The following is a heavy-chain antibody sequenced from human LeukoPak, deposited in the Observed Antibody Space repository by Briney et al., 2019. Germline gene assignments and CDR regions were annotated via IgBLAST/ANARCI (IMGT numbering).Heavy chain of an antibody. Sequence: PGRSLRLSCAASGFTFSRYGMHWVRQAPGKGLEWVAVIWYDGNNKYSADSVKGRFTISRDKSKNTLYLQMNSLRAGDTAVYYCAKSTSSEYDIYHFDYWGQGTLVTVSS. D-gene: IGHD3-9*01. J-gene: IGHJ4*02. CDR1: GFTFSRYG. V-gene: IGHV3-33*03. CDR3: AKSTSSEYDIYHFDY. CDR2: IWYDGNNK.